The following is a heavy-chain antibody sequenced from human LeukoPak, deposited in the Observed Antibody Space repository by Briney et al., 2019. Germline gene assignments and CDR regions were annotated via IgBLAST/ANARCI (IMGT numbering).Heavy chain of an antibody. CDR3: ARVRGLLGAFDI. Sequence: SETLSLTCSVSGDSISSSNYYWGWIRQPPGKGLEWIGNIYYSGSTYYNSSLKSRLTISEDTSKNQISLKLSSVTAADTAVYYCARVRGLLGAFDIWGQGTMVTVSS. D-gene: IGHD1-26*01. CDR2: IYYSGST. V-gene: IGHV4-39*07. J-gene: IGHJ3*02. CDR1: GDSISSSNYY.